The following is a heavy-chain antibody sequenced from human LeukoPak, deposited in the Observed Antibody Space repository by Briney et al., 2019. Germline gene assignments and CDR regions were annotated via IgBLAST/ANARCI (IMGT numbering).Heavy chain of an antibody. CDR3: ARDPPSSSGYPLGYFDY. V-gene: IGHV1-46*01. Sequence: GASVKVSCKASGYTFTSYFMHWVRQAPGQGLEWMGIINPSGGSTSYAQKFQGRVTMTRDTSTSMVYMELTSLRSEDTAVYYCARDPPSSSGYPLGYFDYWGQGTLVTVSS. D-gene: IGHD3-22*01. J-gene: IGHJ4*02. CDR1: GYTFTSYF. CDR2: INPSGGST.